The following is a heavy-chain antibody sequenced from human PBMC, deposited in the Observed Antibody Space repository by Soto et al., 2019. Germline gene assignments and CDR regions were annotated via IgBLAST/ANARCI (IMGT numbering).Heavy chain of an antibody. CDR1: GASISSDDYY. V-gene: IGHV4-30-4*01. CDR3: ASPKPPMAKLDS. CDR2: IYYNGNT. Sequence: QVQLQESGPGLVKPSQTLSLTCTVSGASISSDDYYWSWIRQPPGGGLEWIGYIYYNGNTYYNPALQRPVTISADASMGQFSLKLSSVTAADTAVYYCASPKPPMAKLDSWSQGTLVTVSS. J-gene: IGHJ4*02.